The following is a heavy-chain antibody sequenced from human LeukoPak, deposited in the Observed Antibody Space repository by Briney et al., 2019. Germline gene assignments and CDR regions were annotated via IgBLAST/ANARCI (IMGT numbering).Heavy chain of an antibody. V-gene: IGHV3-48*01. D-gene: IGHD6-13*01. Sequence: ERSLRLSCAASGFTFSSYGMNWVRQAPGKGLEWVSYISSSSSTIYYADSVKGRFTISRDNAKNSLYLQMNSLRAEDTAVYYCARDIGEIAAAGPDYWGQGTLVTVSS. J-gene: IGHJ4*02. CDR2: ISSSSSTI. CDR3: ARDIGEIAAAGPDY. CDR1: GFTFSSYG.